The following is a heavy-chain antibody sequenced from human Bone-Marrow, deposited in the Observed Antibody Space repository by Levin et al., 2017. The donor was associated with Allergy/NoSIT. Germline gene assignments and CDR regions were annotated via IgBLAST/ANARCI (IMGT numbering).Heavy chain of an antibody. D-gene: IGHD3-10*01. V-gene: IGHV3-23*01. Sequence: GESLKISCAASGFTFSSYAMNWVRQAPGKGLEWVSGFSGSGGRTNYAESVKGRFTISRDTSKSTLFLQMNSLRAQDTAVYYCAERGNGGFYFDNWGQGTLVTVSS. CDR1: GFTFSSYA. J-gene: IGHJ4*02. CDR3: AERGNGGFYFDN. CDR2: FSGSGGRT.